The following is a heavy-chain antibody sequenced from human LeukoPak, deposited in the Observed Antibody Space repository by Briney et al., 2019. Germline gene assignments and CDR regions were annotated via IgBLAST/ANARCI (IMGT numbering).Heavy chain of an antibody. CDR2: ISPSGDIT. CDR3: AQDLAYTRFGN. D-gene: IGHD1-1*01. J-gene: IGHJ4*03. V-gene: IGHV3-23*01. Sequence: PGGSLRLSCAASGFIFRSHGMNWVRQAPGKGLEWVSGISPSGDITYYADSVKGRFTISRDNSKNTVYLQMDSLRFEDAAVYYFAQDLAYTRFGNWGQGTLGTRSS. CDR1: GFIFRSHG.